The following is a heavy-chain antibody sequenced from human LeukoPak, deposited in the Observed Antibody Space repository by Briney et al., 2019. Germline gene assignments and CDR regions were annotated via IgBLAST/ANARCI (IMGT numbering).Heavy chain of an antibody. J-gene: IGHJ4*02. Sequence: GGSLRLSCATSGFPFGDFSMSWVRQAPGKGLEWISTTNSGGTSTYYADSVKGRFTISRDNSKNTLYLQMSSLRVEDTAVYYCAKQSYARSLGEGGPGTLVSVSS. CDR1: GFPFGDFS. CDR3: AKQSYARSLGE. CDR2: TNSGGTST. D-gene: IGHD2-8*01. V-gene: IGHV3-23*01.